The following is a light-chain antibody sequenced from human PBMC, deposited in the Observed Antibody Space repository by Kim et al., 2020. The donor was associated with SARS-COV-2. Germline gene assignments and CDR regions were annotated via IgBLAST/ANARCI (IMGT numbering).Light chain of an antibody. V-gene: IGKV3-15*01. J-gene: IGKJ1*01. Sequence: SPGERVILSCRASQSVSNNVAWYQQRPGQAPRLLIYGASTRATDIPVRFTGSGSGTEFTLTISSLRSEDFAVYYCQQYNNWPPWTFGQGTKVDIK. CDR1: QSVSNN. CDR2: GAS. CDR3: QQYNNWPPWT.